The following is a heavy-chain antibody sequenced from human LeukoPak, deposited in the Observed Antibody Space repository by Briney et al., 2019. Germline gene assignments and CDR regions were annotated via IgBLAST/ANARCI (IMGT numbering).Heavy chain of an antibody. CDR3: ARDLVVSWSVGAREKIDH. J-gene: IGHJ4*02. CDR1: GFTFSSYS. Sequence: PAGSLRLSCAASGFTFSSYSMNWVRQAPGKGLEWVSSISSSSSYIFNADSVNGRFTISRDNAKNSLYLQMNSLRAEDTAVYYCARDLVVSWSVGAREKIDHWGEGTLASVSS. D-gene: IGHD1-26*01. V-gene: IGHV3-21*01. CDR2: ISSSSSYI.